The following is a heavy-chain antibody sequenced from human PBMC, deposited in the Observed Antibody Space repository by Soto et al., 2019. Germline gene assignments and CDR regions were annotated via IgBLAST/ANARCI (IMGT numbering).Heavy chain of an antibody. CDR2: IYYSGST. Sequence: QVQLQESGPGLVKPSETLSLTCTVSVGSVSSGSYYWSWIRQPPGKGLEWIGYIYYSGSTNYNPSLKSGVTISVDTFKDQVYLELSSVSAEDTAVYYCAREVNRQLVSGFDPWGQGTLVTVSS. J-gene: IGHJ5*02. CDR3: AREVNRQLVSGFDP. CDR1: VGSVSSGSYY. D-gene: IGHD6-13*01. V-gene: IGHV4-61*01.